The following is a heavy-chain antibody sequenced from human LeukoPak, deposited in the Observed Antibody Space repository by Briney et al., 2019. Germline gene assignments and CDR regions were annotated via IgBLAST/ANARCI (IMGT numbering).Heavy chain of an antibody. V-gene: IGHV1-69*13. D-gene: IGHD2-21*02. CDR1: GGTFSSYA. J-gene: IGHJ1*01. Sequence: VKASCKASGGTFSSYAISRVRQAPGQGLEWMGGIIPIFGTANYAQKFQGRVTITTDESTSTAYMELSSLRSEDTAVYYCARPGDGGDFEYFQHWGQGTLVTVSS. CDR2: IIPIFGTA. CDR3: ARPGDGGDFEYFQH.